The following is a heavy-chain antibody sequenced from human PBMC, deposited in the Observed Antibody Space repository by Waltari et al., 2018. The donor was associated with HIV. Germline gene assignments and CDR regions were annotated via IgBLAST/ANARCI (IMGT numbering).Heavy chain of an antibody. CDR1: GFPFSTSS. J-gene: IGHJ4*02. D-gene: IGHD6-19*01. V-gene: IGHV3-11*01. Sequence: QVQLVESGDGLVNPGGSLRLSCATSGFPFSTSSMTWIRQAPGKGLEWVSYIRSDTDTIYYADSVKGRFTISRDNAKNSLYLQMNRLSVEDTAVYYCARLKYSSGFFDYWGQGALVTVSS. CDR2: IRSDTDTI. CDR3: ARLKYSSGFFDY.